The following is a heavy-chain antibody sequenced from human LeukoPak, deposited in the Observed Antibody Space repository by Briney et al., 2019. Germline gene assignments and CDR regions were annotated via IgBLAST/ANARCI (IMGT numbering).Heavy chain of an antibody. CDR1: GFTFSTYV. Sequence: GGSLRPSCAASGFTFSTYVMHWVRQAPGKGLEWVAYISYDGDNKYYADSVKGRFTVSRDNSKNTLYLQMNSLRPEDTAVYYCARGDYEVYWGQGTQVTVSS. J-gene: IGHJ4*02. CDR2: ISYDGDNK. V-gene: IGHV3-30*01. D-gene: IGHD4-17*01. CDR3: ARGDYEVY.